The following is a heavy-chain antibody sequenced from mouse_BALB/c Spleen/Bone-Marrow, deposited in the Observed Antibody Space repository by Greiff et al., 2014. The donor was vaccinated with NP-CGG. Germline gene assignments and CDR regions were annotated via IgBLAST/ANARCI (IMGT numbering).Heavy chain of an antibody. CDR3: SRGYYGSTYYYAMDY. J-gene: IGHJ4*01. D-gene: IGHD1-1*01. Sequence: VKLMESGAELVKPGASVKLSCKASGYTFTSYYMFWVKQRPGQGLEWIGEINPSNVDTNFNEKFKSKATLTGDKSSNTAYMQLSSLTSEDSAVYYCSRGYYGSTYYYAMDYWGQGTSVTVSS. CDR2: INPSNVDT. V-gene: IGHV1S81*02. CDR1: GYTFTSYY.